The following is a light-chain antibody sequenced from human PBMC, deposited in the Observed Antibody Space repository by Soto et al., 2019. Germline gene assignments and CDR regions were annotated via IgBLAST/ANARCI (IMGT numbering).Light chain of an antibody. CDR3: SSYRSTTTV. Sequence: CTGTSSDIGTYNFVSWYQVQPGRAPKLIIXDVGDRPSGVSNRFSGSKSGNTASLTISGLQPEDEADYYCSSYRSTTTVFGTGTKVTVL. CDR2: DVG. CDR1: SSDIGTYNF. V-gene: IGLV2-14*04. J-gene: IGLJ1*01.